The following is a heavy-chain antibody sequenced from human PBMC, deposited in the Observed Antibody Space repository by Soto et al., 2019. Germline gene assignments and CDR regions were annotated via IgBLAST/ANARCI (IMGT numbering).Heavy chain of an antibody. CDR1: GYTFTNYG. D-gene: IGHD6-6*01. J-gene: IGHJ4*01. CDR2: VSAYNGER. CDR3: SRGTSIPASGDY. Sequence: QVPLVQSGAEVKKPGASVKVSCKASGYTFTNYGINWVRQAPGQGLEWLGWVSAYNGERRYAQRVQARVIMTTDISTTTAYMELRSLRSDDTAVYYCSRGTSIPASGDYWGQGTLVTVSS. V-gene: IGHV1-18*01.